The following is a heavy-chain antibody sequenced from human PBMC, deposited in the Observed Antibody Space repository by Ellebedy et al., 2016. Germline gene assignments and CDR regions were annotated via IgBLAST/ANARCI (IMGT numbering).Heavy chain of an antibody. CDR1: GASIRSYY. CDR3: ARGLYFDSSGYHYWFDP. J-gene: IGHJ5*02. D-gene: IGHD3-22*01. Sequence: SETLSLTXTVSGASIRSYYWSWIRQPPGKGLEWIGNSYYSGSTNYNPSLKSRVTISVDTSKNQFSLKLSSMTAADTAVYYCARGLYFDSSGYHYWFDPWGQGTLVTVSS. V-gene: IGHV4-59*01. CDR2: SYYSGST.